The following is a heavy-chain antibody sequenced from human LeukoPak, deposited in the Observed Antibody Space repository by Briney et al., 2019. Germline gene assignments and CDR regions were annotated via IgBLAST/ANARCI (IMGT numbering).Heavy chain of an antibody. CDR1: GFSFNSYS. D-gene: IGHD1-1*01. CDR2: ISSTSSYI. J-gene: IGHJ4*02. CDR3: ARKGNWNYDY. Sequence: PGGSLRLSCTASGFSFNSYSMNWVRQAPGKGLEWVLSISSTSSYIHYADSVKGRFTISRDNARNSLYLQMNSLRVEDTAVYYCARKGNWNYDYWGQGTLVTVSS. V-gene: IGHV3-21*01.